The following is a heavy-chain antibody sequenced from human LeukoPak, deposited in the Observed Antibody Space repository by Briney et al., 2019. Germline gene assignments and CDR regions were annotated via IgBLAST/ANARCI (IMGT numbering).Heavy chain of an antibody. D-gene: IGHD6-19*01. CDR2: IFPGDSDA. Sequence: GESLKISCKGSGYTFTSYWIGWVRQMPGKGLEWMGIIFPGDSDARYSPSFQGQVTMSADKSISTAYLQWSSLKASDTAMYYCARPGYSSGWPQYFQHWGQGTLVTVSS. J-gene: IGHJ1*01. CDR3: ARPGYSSGWPQYFQH. V-gene: IGHV5-51*01. CDR1: GYTFTSYW.